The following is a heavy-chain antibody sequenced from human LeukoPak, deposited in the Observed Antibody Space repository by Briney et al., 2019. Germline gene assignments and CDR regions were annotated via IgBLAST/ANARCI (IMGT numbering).Heavy chain of an antibody. D-gene: IGHD2-21*02. V-gene: IGHV4-38-2*01. J-gene: IGHJ5*02. Sequence: SETLSLTCAVSGYSISSGDYWGWIRQPPGEGLEWIGSIYHSGSTHYNPSLKSRVTISVDTSKNQFSLKLSSVTAAETAVYYCARNTTEVVTSKWFDPWGQGTLVTVSS. CDR3: ARNTTEVVTSKWFDP. CDR1: GYSISSGDY. CDR2: IYHSGST.